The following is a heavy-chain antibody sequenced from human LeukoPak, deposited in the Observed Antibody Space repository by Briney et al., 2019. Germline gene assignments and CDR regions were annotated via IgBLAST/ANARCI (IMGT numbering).Heavy chain of an antibody. CDR3: AREITVAGREWA. D-gene: IGHD6-19*01. J-gene: IGHJ5*02. CDR2: IYSGGDT. V-gene: IGHV3-66*01. CDR1: GFIVSSNY. Sequence: GGSLRLSCEASGFIVSSNYMSWVRQAPGKGLEWVSVIYSGGDTYYADSVKGRFTISRDNSKNTLYLQMSSLRVEDTAVYFCAREITVAGREWAWGQGTLVTVSS.